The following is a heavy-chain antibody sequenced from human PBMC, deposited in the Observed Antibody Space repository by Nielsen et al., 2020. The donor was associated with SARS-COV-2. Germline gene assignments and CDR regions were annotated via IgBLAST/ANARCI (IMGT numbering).Heavy chain of an antibody. CDR2: IFSNDEK. CDR1: GFSLSNARMG. D-gene: IGHD6-19*01. Sequence: SGPTLVKPTETLTLTCTVSGFSLSNARMGVSWIRQPPGKALEWLAHIFSNDEKSYSTSLKSRLTISKDTSKSQVVLTMTNMDPVDTAAYYCARAQYSSGIDYWGQGTLVTVSS. CDR3: ARAQYSSGIDY. J-gene: IGHJ4*02. V-gene: IGHV2-26*01.